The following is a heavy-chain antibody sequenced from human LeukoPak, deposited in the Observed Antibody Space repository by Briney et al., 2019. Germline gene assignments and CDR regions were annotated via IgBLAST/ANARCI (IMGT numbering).Heavy chain of an antibody. V-gene: IGHV4-34*01. J-gene: IGHJ3*02. D-gene: IGHD4-17*01. CDR1: GGSFSGYY. CDR3: ASIRGPSDYYLREDAFDI. CDR2: INHSGST. Sequence: PSETLSLTCAVYGGSFSGYYWSWIRQPPGKGLEWIGEINHSGSTNYNPSLKSRVTISVDTSKNQFSLKLSSVTAADTAVYYCASIRGPSDYYLREDAFDIWGQGTMVTVSS.